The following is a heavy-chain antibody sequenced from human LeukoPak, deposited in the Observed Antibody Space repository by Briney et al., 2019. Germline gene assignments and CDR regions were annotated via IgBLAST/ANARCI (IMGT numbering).Heavy chain of an antibody. CDR3: ARSLTGTTPTAQDY. V-gene: IGHV1-69*02. CDR2: IIPILGIA. J-gene: IGHJ4*02. CDR1: GYTFTSYY. D-gene: IGHD1-7*01. Sequence: SVKVSCKASGYTFTSYYMHWVRQAPGQGLEWMGRIIPILGIANYAQKFQGRVTITADKSTSTAYMELSSLRSEDTAVYYCARSLTGTTPTAQDYWGQGTLVTVSS.